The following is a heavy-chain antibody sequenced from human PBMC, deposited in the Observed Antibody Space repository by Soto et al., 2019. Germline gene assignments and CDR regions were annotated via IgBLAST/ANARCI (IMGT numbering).Heavy chain of an antibody. V-gene: IGHV1-18*01. J-gene: IGHJ3*02. D-gene: IGHD2-15*01. CDR1: GYTFTSYG. CDR2: ISAYNGNT. CDR3: ARDVPYCSGGSCYRGDASDI. Sequence: ASVKVSCKASGYTFTSYGISWVRQAPGQGLEWMGWISAYNGNTNYAQKLQGRVTMTTDTSTSTAYMELRSLRSDDTAVYCCARDVPYCSGGSCYRGDASDIWGQGTMVTVSS.